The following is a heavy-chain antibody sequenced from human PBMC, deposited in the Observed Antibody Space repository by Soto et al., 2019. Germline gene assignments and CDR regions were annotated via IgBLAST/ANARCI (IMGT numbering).Heavy chain of an antibody. CDR2: IYWDDDK. J-gene: IGHJ4*02. CDR1: GFSLRTRGVG. D-gene: IGHD3-16*02. V-gene: IGHV2-5*02. Sequence: QITLKESGPTLMKPTQTLTLTCTFSGFSLRTRGVGVGWIRQPPGKALEWLALIYWDDDKRYSPSLKSRLTITKDTSKNQVVLTMTNMDPVDTATYYCAHRRFTFGGDISADYWCQGTLVTVSS. CDR3: AHRRFTFGGDISADY.